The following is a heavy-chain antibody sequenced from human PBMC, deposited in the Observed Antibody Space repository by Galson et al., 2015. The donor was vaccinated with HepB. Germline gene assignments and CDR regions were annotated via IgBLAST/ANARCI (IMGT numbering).Heavy chain of an antibody. J-gene: IGHJ4*02. Sequence: SVKVSCKASGYTFTGYYMHWVRQAPGQGLEWMGRINPNSGGTNYAQKFQGRVTMTRDTSISTAYMELSRLRSDDTAVYYCARVLGLHLGELSLGYWGQGTLVTVSS. CDR2: INPNSGGT. D-gene: IGHD3-16*02. CDR1: GYTFTGYY. CDR3: ARVLGLHLGELSLGY. V-gene: IGHV1-2*06.